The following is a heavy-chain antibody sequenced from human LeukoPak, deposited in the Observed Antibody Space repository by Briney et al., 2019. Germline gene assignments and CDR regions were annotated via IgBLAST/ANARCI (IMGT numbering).Heavy chain of an antibody. Sequence: ASVKVSCKASGYTFTSHDINWVRQATGQGLEWMGWMNPNSGNTGYAQKFQGRVTMTRNTSISTAYMELSSLRSEDTAVYYCARTLNYYYYYYMDVWGKGTTVTVSS. CDR3: ARTLNYYYYYYMDV. J-gene: IGHJ6*03. CDR2: MNPNSGNT. V-gene: IGHV1-8*01. CDR1: GYTFTSHD.